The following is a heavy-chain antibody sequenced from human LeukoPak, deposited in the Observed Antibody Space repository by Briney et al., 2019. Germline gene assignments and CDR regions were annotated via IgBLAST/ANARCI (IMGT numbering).Heavy chain of an antibody. V-gene: IGHV1-2*02. D-gene: IGHD1-26*01. CDR1: GYSFTGYY. J-gene: IGHJ5*02. CDR3: ARDLLHQKWELLGPAANWFDP. CDR2: FNPNNGGT. Sequence: ASVKVSCKASGYSFTGYYIHWVRQAPGQGLEWMGWFNPNNGGTSYAQKFQGRVTMTRDTSISTAYMELSRLRSDDTAVYYCARDLLHQKWELLGPAANWFDPWGQGTLVTVSS.